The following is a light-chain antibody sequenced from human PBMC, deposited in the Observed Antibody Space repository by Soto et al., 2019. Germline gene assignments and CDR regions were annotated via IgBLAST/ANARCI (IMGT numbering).Light chain of an antibody. Sequence: DIQMTQSPSSLSASVGDRVTITCRTSQYISTYLNWYQQKPGKAPKLLIYGASSLQGGVPSRFSGSGSGTHFTLTISGLQPEDLAAYYCQQSYITPRTSGQGTKLEIK. J-gene: IGKJ2*02. V-gene: IGKV1-39*01. CDR2: GAS. CDR3: QQSYITPRT. CDR1: QYISTY.